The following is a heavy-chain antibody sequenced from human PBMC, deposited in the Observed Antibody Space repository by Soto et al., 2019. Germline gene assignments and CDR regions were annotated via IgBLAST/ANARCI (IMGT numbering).Heavy chain of an antibody. CDR2: ISYDGRHQ. V-gene: IGHV3-30*03. Sequence: QVRLVESGGDLVQPGRSLRLSCAASGFTFGSYGMHWVRQAPGKGLEWVAMISYDGRHQYYADSVKGRFTISRDNFKDTLYLQMTGLTPEDTAIYFCARELDIPPDYYFDYWGQGTLVTVSS. J-gene: IGHJ4*02. CDR3: ARELDIPPDYYFDY. CDR1: GFTFGSYG. D-gene: IGHD5-12*01.